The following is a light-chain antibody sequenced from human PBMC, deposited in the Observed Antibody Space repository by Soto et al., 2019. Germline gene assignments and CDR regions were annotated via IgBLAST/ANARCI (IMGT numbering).Light chain of an antibody. CDR3: QQSYRTPRT. CDR1: QSISSY. CDR2: AAS. V-gene: IGKV1-39*01. J-gene: IGKJ4*01. Sequence: DIQMTQSPSSLSASVGDRVTITCRASQSISSYLNWYQQKPGKAPKLLIYAASSLQSGVPSRFSGSGSETDFTLTISSLQPEDFATYYWQQSYRTPRTFGGGTKVEIK.